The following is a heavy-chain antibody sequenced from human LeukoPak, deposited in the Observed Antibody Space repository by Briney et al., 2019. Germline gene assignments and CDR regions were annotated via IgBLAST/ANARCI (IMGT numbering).Heavy chain of an antibody. V-gene: IGHV4-34*01. CDR1: GGSFSGYY. J-gene: IGHJ6*03. Sequence: PSETLSLTCAVYGGSFSGYYWSWLRQSPGKGLEWIGEINHSGSTNYIPSLKSRLTISIDTSKSQFSLKLSSVTAADTAVYYCARPHVSGGNYYDMDVWGKGITVTVSS. CDR3: ARPHVSGGNYYDMDV. D-gene: IGHD2-15*01. CDR2: INHSGST.